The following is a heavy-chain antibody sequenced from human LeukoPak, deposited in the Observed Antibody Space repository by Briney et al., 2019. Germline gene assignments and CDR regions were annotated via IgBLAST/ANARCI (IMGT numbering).Heavy chain of an antibody. D-gene: IGHD3-3*01. CDR1: GFTFRNAW. V-gene: IGHV3-15*01. J-gene: IGHJ4*02. CDR2: IRSTTAGGTT. Sequence: GGSLRLSCIASGFTFRNAWMSWVRQAPGKGLEWVGRIRSTTAGGTTDYAAPVKGRFTISRDDSKNTLYLQMSSLNTEDTAAYYCTAYYLAWGGYITRHDYWGQGTLVTVSS. CDR3: TAYYLAWGGYITRHDY.